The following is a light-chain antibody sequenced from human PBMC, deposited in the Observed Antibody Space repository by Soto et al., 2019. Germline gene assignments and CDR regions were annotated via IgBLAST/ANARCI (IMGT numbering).Light chain of an antibody. CDR1: SSDVGGYNY. CDR2: DVS. J-gene: IGLJ2*01. V-gene: IGLV2-14*01. Sequence: QSALTQPASVSGSPGQSITISCTGTSSDVGGYNYVSWYQQHPGKAPKLMIYDVSNRPSGVSNNFSGSKSGNTASLTISGLQAEDEADYYCSSYTSSSTPSFGGGTKLTVL. CDR3: SSYTSSSTPS.